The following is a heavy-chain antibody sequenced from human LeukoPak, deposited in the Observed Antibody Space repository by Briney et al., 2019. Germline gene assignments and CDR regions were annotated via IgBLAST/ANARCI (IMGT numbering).Heavy chain of an antibody. Sequence: SETLSLTCTVSDDSISDYYRGWVRQPPGKGLEWIGYFHNSGTSTYNPSLKSRVTISADTSKNQFSLKLNSLTTADTAVYYCTRGAGWLIDYWGQGILVTVSS. CDR3: TRGAGWLIDY. D-gene: IGHD3-16*01. CDR1: DDSISDYY. J-gene: IGHJ4*02. CDR2: FHNSGTS. V-gene: IGHV4-59*01.